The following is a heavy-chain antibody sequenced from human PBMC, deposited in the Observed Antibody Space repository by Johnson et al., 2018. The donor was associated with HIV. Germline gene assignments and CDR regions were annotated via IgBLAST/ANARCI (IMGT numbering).Heavy chain of an antibody. D-gene: IGHD3-22*01. V-gene: IGHV3-30*03. CDR3: AYKDTTYYYADFNI. Sequence: QVQLVESGGGVVRPGGSLTLSCAASGFTFGIFAMHWVRQAPGKGLDWVALISYDGSNQYYAASVKGRFTISRDNSENTLYLQMNSLRTEDTALYYCAYKDTTYYYADFNIWGQGTVVTVSS. J-gene: IGHJ3*02. CDR1: GFTFGIFA. CDR2: ISYDGSNQ.